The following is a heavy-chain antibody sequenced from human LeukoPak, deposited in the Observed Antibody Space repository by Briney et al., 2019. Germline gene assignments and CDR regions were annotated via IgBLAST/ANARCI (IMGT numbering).Heavy chain of an antibody. D-gene: IGHD3-22*01. J-gene: IGHJ4*02. V-gene: IGHV1-2*02. CDR3: ARLDITIIPY. Sequence: ASVKVSFKASGYTFTGYYMHWVRQAPGQGLEWLGWINPNSGGTNYAQKFQGRITMTRDTSITTAYMGLSSLTSDDTAVYYCARLDITIIPYWGQGTLVTVSS. CDR1: GYTFTGYY. CDR2: INPNSGGT.